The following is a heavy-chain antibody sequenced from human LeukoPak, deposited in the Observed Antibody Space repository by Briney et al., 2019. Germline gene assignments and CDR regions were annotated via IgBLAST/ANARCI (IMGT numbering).Heavy chain of an antibody. V-gene: IGHV4-31*03. CDR1: GGSISSGGYY. Sequence: SETLSLTCTVSGGSISSGGYYWSWIRQHPGKGLEWIGYIYYSGSTYYNPSLKSRVTISVDTSKNQFSLKLSSVTAADTAVYYCARGFNCSGGSCYSATPRPLSYFDYWGQGTLVTVSS. J-gene: IGHJ4*02. D-gene: IGHD2-15*01. CDR2: IYYSGST. CDR3: ARGFNCSGGSCYSATPRPLSYFDY.